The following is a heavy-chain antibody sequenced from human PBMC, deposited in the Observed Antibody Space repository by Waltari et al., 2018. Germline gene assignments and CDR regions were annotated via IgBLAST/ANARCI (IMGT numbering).Heavy chain of an antibody. V-gene: IGHV1-69*01. CDR1: GGTFSSSA. J-gene: IGHJ4*02. CDR2: IIPSFGTA. D-gene: IGHD3-22*01. Sequence: QVQLVQSGAEVKKPGSSVKVSCKASGGTFSSSAISWVRQAPGQGLGWMGGIIPSFGTANYGQKFQGRVTITADETTSTAYMELSSLRSEDMAVYYCARVGMYYYDSSGYLDYWGQGTLVTVSS. CDR3: ARVGMYYYDSSGYLDY.